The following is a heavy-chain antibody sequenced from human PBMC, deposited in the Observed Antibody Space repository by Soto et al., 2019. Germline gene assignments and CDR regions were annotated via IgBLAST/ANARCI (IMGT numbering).Heavy chain of an antibody. CDR1: GYTFTRSG. J-gene: IGHJ6*02. CDR2: ISTYNGDT. D-gene: IGHD5-12*01. Sequence: ASVKVSCKASGYTFTRSGISWVRQAPGQGLEWMGWISTYNGDTNYAQTFQGRVTMTTDTSTSTVHMEVRSLRSDDTAVYYCAREGVAPYYYYGMDVWCQGTTVTVSS. CDR3: AREGVAPYYYYGMDV. V-gene: IGHV1-18*01.